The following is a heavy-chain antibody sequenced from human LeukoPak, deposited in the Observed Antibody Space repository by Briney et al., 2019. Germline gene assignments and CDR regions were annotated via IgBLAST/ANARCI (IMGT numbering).Heavy chain of an antibody. CDR1: GVAVSGYW. CDR2: INSDGSST. Sequence: GGSLRLSCAAFGVAVSGYWMNWVRQAPGKGLVWVARINSDGSSTSHADSVKGRFTIPRDNAKNTLYLQMNSLRVDDTAVYYCARDPKYGDLDYWGLGTLVTVSS. D-gene: IGHD4-17*01. J-gene: IGHJ4*02. CDR3: ARDPKYGDLDY. V-gene: IGHV3-74*01.